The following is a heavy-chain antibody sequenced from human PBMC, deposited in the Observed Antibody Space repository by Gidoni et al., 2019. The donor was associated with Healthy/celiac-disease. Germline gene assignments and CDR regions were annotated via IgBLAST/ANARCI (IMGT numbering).Heavy chain of an antibody. D-gene: IGHD3-10*01. CDR3: AKDLELWFGELLPQVDY. V-gene: IGHV3-23*01. J-gene: IGHJ4*02. Sequence: EVQLLESGGGLVQPGGSLRLSCAASGCTFSSYAMSWVRQAPGKGLECVSAISGSGGSTYYADSVKGRFTISRDNSKNTLYLQMNSLRAEDTAVYYCAKDLELWFGELLPQVDYWGQGTLVTVSS. CDR2: ISGSGGST. CDR1: GCTFSSYA.